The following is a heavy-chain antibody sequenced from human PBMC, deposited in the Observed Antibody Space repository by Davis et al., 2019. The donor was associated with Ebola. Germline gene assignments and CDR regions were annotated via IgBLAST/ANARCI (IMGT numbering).Heavy chain of an antibody. D-gene: IGHD3-3*01. J-gene: IGHJ6*02. V-gene: IGHV4-34*01. Sequence: GSLRLSCAASGFTFSSYAMSWVRQPPGKGLEWIGEINHSGSTNYNPSLKSRVTISVDTSKNQFSLKLSSVTAADTAVYYCARGPTILGTYYYYGMDVWGQGTTVTVSS. CDR1: GFTFSSYA. CDR3: ARGPTILGTYYYYGMDV. CDR2: INHSGST.